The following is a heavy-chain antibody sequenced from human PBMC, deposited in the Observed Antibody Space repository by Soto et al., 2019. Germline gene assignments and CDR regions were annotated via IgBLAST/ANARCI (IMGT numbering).Heavy chain of an antibody. Sequence: SETLSLTCTVSGGSISSYYWSWIRQPPGKGLEWIGYIYYSGSTNYNPSLKSRVTISVDTSKNQFSLKLSSVTAADTAVYYCAGGYYDFCSGYLTKDYYYYYMDVWGKGTTVTVPS. D-gene: IGHD3-3*01. V-gene: IGHV4-59*01. CDR1: GGSISSYY. J-gene: IGHJ6*03. CDR3: AGGYYDFCSGYLTKDYYYYYMDV. CDR2: IYYSGST.